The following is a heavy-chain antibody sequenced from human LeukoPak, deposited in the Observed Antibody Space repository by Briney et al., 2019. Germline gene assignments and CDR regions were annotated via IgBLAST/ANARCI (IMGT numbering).Heavy chain of an antibody. CDR2: IIPIFGTA. CDR3: AREPELWFGELLPYYFDY. CDR1: GGTFSSYA. D-gene: IGHD3-10*01. J-gene: IGHJ4*02. V-gene: IGHV1-69*05. Sequence: ASVKVSCKASGGTFSSYAISWVRQAPGQGLEWMGRIIPIFGTANYAQKFQGRVTITTDESTSTAYMELSSLRSEDKAVYYCAREPELWFGELLPYYFDYWGQGTLVTVSS.